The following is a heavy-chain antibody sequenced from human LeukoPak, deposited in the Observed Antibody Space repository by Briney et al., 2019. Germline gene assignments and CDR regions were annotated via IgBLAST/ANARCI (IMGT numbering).Heavy chain of an antibody. V-gene: IGHV4-34*01. D-gene: IGHD4-23*01. Sequence: SETLSLTCAVYGGSFSGYYWSWIRQPPGKGLEWIGEINHSRSTNYNPSLKSRLTISVDTSKNQFSLKLSSVTAADTAVYYCARRVRGYGGTLFDYWGQGTLVTVSS. CDR3: ARRVRGYGGTLFDY. J-gene: IGHJ4*02. CDR1: GGSFSGYY. CDR2: INHSRST.